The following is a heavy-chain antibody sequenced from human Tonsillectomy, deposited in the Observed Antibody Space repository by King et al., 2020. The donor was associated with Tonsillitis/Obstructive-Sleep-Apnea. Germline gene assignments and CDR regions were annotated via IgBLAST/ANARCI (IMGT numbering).Heavy chain of an antibody. J-gene: IGHJ6*03. CDR3: AGAPVPCSGGSCYGYYYYYMDV. V-gene: IGHV3-20*04. Sequence: VQLVESGGGVVRPGGSLRLSCAASGFTFDDYGMSWVRQAPGKGLEWVSGINWKGGSTGYADSVKGRFTISRDNAKNSLYLQMNSLRAEDTALYYCAGAPVPCSGGSCYGYYYYYMDVWGKGTTVTVS. CDR1: GFTFDDYG. CDR2: INWKGGST. D-gene: IGHD2-15*01.